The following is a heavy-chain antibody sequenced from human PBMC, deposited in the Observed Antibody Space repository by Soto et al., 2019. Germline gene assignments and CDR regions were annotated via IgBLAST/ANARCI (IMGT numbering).Heavy chain of an antibody. Sequence: VQLVESGGGVVQPGRSLRLSCAASGFTFSDYAMHWVRQAPGKGLEWVAVVSHDGRNTHYADSVKGRFTISRDSSKKKVSLEMNRLRAEDTAVYYCAKGGRQWLVTSDFNYWGQGALVTVSS. CDR2: VSHDGRNT. D-gene: IGHD6-19*01. CDR3: AKGGRQWLVTSDFNY. V-gene: IGHV3-30*18. CDR1: GFTFSDYA. J-gene: IGHJ4*02.